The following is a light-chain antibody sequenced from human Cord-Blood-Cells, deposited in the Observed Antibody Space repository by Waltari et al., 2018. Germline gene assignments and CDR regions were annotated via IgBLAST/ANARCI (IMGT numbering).Light chain of an antibody. Sequence: QSVLTQQPSASGTHGQRVTITCSGSSSNIGSNTVNWYQQLPGTAPKHLIYRNNQRPSGVPERFSGSKSGTSASLAISGLQSEDEADYDCAAWDDSLNGWVFGGGTKLTVL. V-gene: IGLV1-44*01. CDR3: AAWDDSLNGWV. CDR1: SSNIGSNT. CDR2: RNN. J-gene: IGLJ3*02.